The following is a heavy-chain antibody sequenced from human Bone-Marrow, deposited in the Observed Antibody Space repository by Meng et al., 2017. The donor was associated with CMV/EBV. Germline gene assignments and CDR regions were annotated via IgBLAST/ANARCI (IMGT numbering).Heavy chain of an antibody. CDR1: GFTFSSYW. CDR3: VRGRQWMVLNYHGMDV. J-gene: IGHJ6*02. CDR2: INSDGSST. Sequence: GESLKISCAASGFTFSSYWMHWVRQAPGKGLVWVSRINSDGSSTSYADSVKGRFTISRDNAKNTLYLQMDSLSVDDTALYYCVRGRQWMVLNYHGMDVWGQGTTVTVSS. D-gene: IGHD6-19*01. V-gene: IGHV3-74*01.